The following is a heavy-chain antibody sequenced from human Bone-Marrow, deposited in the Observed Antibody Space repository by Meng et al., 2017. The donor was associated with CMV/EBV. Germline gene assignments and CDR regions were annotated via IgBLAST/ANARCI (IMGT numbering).Heavy chain of an antibody. V-gene: IGHV1-69*04. J-gene: IGHJ6*02. D-gene: IGHD3-22*01. CDR3: AREGYYYDSSGYYVTYYYYGMDV. CDR1: GGILSSCT. Sequence: SVKVSCKASGGILSSCTITWVRQAPGQGLEWMGRIIPLFGMTTYAQKFQGRVTITADKSTSTAYMELSSLRSEDTAVYYCAREGYYYDSSGYYVTYYYYGMDVWGQGTTVTVSS. CDR2: IIPLFGMT.